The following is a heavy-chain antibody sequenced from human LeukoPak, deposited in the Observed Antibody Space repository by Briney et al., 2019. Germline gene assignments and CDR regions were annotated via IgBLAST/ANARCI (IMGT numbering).Heavy chain of an antibody. CDR3: AREVGAGYSSSWYELSFDY. J-gene: IGHJ4*02. CDR2: INPSGGIT. V-gene: IGHV1-46*01. CDR1: GYTFTSYY. Sequence: ASVKVSCKASGYTFTSYYMHWVRQAPGQGLEWMGIINPSGGITSYAQKFQGRVTMTRDTSTSTVYMELSSLRSEDTAVYYCAREVGAGYSSSWYELSFDYWGQGTLVTVSS. D-gene: IGHD6-13*01.